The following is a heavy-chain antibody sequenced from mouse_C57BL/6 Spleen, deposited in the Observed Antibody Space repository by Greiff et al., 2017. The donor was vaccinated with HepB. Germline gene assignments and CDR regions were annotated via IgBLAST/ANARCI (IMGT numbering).Heavy chain of an antibody. J-gene: IGHJ2*01. CDR2: ISYDGSN. Sequence: EVQLQESGPGLVKPSQSLSLTCSVTGYSITSGYYWNWIRQFPGNKLEWMGYISYDGSNNYNPSLKNRISITRDTSKNQFFLKLNSVTTEDTATYYCARMGDYYGLDYWGQGTTLTVCS. CDR1: GYSITSGYY. D-gene: IGHD1-1*01. CDR3: ARMGDYYGLDY. V-gene: IGHV3-6*01.